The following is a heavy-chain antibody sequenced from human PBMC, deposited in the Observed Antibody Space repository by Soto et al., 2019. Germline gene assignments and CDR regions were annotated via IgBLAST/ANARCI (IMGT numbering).Heavy chain of an antibody. CDR1: GGTFSSYT. D-gene: IGHD6-19*01. J-gene: IGHJ4*02. Sequence: GASVKVSCKASGGTFSSYTISWVRQAPGQGLEWMGRIIPILGIANYAQKFQGRVTITADKSTSTAYMELSSLRSEDTAVYYCARDSSGWYDGIFDYWGQGTLVTVSS. V-gene: IGHV1-69*04. CDR3: ARDSSGWYDGIFDY. CDR2: IIPILGIA.